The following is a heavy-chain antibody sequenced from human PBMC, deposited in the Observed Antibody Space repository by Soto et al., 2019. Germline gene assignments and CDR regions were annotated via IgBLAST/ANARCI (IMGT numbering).Heavy chain of an antibody. CDR2: VYTSGTA. CDR3: AREVVGNTWPGIFDS. V-gene: IGHV4-4*08. J-gene: IGHJ4*02. CDR1: DDSIGPYY. Sequence: QEQLRESGPGLVKPSEALSLTCSISDDSIGPYYWTWIRQTPRKALQWIGYVYTSGTAKYNSSLKSRVTISLAASNSQFSLTMSSVTAADTGVYYCAREVVGNTWPGIFDSWGRGTLVVVSS.